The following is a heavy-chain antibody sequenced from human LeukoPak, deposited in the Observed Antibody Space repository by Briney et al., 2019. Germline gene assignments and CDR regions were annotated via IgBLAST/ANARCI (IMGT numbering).Heavy chain of an antibody. Sequence: GASVKVSCKASGYTFTSYGISWVRQAPGQGLEWMGRVIPIFGTANYAQKFQGRVTITTDESTSTAYMELSSLRSEDTAVYYCVLEGNWNYIARLGITGFDPWGQGTLVTVSS. J-gene: IGHJ5*02. CDR3: VLEGNWNYIARLGITGFDP. CDR1: GYTFTSYG. V-gene: IGHV1-69*05. D-gene: IGHD1-7*01. CDR2: VIPIFGTA.